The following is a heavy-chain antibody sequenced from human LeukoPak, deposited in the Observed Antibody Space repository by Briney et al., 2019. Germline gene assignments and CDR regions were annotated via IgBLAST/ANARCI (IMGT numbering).Heavy chain of an antibody. Sequence: GRSLRLSCAASGFTVSSNYMSWVRQAPGKGLEWVSVIYSGGSTYYADSVKGRFTISRDNSKNTLYLQMNSLRAEDTAVYYCARDRRYDFWSGPRPFDPWGQGTLVTVSS. J-gene: IGHJ5*02. D-gene: IGHD3-3*01. CDR1: GFTVSSNY. CDR3: ARDRRYDFWSGPRPFDP. CDR2: IYSGGST. V-gene: IGHV3-66*01.